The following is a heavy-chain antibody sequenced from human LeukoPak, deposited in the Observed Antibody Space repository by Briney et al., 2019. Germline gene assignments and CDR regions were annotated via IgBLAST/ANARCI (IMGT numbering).Heavy chain of an antibody. CDR2: INPSTGVT. CDR1: KYTFTNYY. Sequence: ASVKVSCKASKYTFTNYYIHWVRQAPGQGFEWMGWINPSTGVTSYAQKFQGRVTMTRDTSISTAYMDLSRLRPDDTAIYFCATDTPPYCNGGSCYFDWGQGTLVTVSS. CDR3: ATDTPPYCNGGSCYFD. J-gene: IGHJ4*02. V-gene: IGHV1-2*02. D-gene: IGHD2-15*01.